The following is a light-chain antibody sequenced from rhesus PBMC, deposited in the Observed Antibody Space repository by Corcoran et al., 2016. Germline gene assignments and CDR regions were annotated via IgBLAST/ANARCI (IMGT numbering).Light chain of an antibody. Sequence: EIVMTQSPATLSLSPGERATLSCRASQSVSSYVAWYQQKPEQAPRLLIYGASSRATGTPDRFRGSGSGTDFTFIISSLGPGDVGIYYCQQYNNWRTFGQGTKVEIK. J-gene: IGKJ1*01. V-gene: IGKV3S9*01. CDR1: QSVSSY. CDR3: QQYNNWRT. CDR2: GAS.